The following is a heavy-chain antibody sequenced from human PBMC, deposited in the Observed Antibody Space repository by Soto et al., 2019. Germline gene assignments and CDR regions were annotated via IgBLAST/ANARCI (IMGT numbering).Heavy chain of an antibody. CDR3: TRERAVAGFDY. CDR2: MNPNSGNT. CDR1: GYTFTSYD. J-gene: IGHJ4*02. Sequence: ASVKVSCKASGYTFTSYDINWVRQATGQGLEWMGWMNPNSGNTGYAQKFQGRVTMTRNTSISTAYMELSSLRSKDTAVYYCTRERAVAGFDYWGQGTMVTAPQ. D-gene: IGHD6-19*01. V-gene: IGHV1-8*01.